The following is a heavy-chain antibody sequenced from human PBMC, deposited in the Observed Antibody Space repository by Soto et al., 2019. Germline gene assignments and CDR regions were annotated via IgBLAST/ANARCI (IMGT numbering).Heavy chain of an antibody. J-gene: IGHJ4*02. CDR3: ARYRREAVAGYTLDN. D-gene: IGHD6-13*01. V-gene: IGHV4-59*01. Sequence: ASETLSLACTVSGGSISSNYWTWIRQPPGKGLEWIGYVYNSGSTNYNPSLKSRVTISEDTSKSQFSLKVNSMTAADTAVYYCARYRREAVAGYTLDNWGQGILVTVSS. CDR2: VYNSGST. CDR1: GGSISSNY.